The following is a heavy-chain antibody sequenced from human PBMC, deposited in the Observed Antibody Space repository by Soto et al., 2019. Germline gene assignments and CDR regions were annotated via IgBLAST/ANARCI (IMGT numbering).Heavy chain of an antibody. CDR2: IYYIGST. D-gene: IGHD3-9*01. CDR1: GGSISSGDYY. V-gene: IGHV4-31*03. J-gene: IGHJ4*01. CDR3: ARASREYDILTGYRPSFDY. Sequence: SETLSLTCTVSGGSISSGDYYWSWIRQHPGKGLEWIGYIYYIGSTYYNPSLKSRVTISVGTSNNQFSLKLSSVTAADTAVYYCARASREYDILTGYRPSFDYWGRGTLVTVSS.